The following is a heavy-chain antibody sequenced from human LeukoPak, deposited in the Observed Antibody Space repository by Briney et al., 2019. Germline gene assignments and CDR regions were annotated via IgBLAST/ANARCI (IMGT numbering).Heavy chain of an antibody. Sequence: GGSLRLSCAASGFTFSSYEMNWVRQAPGKGLEWVSYISSSGNTIYYADSVKGRFTISRDNAKNSLYLQMNSLRAEDTAVYYCARNQIQRIAVAGMDYWDQGTLVTVSS. CDR1: GFTFSSYE. D-gene: IGHD6-19*01. J-gene: IGHJ4*02. V-gene: IGHV3-48*03. CDR2: ISSSGNTI. CDR3: ARNQIQRIAVAGMDY.